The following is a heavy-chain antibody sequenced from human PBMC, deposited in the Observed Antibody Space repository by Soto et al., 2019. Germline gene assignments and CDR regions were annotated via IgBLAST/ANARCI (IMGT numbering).Heavy chain of an antibody. CDR1: GESFSDYY. J-gene: IGHJ4*02. CDR2: ISHSGST. V-gene: IGHV4-34*01. Sequence: LTCAVCGESFSDYYGGWIRQPPGMGLEWIGQISHSGSTNYNPSLKSRVTISVDTSKNQFSLRLSSVTAADTAVYYCARGEVGASTGFDYWGQGTLLTVSS. CDR3: ARGEVGASTGFDY. D-gene: IGHD1-26*01.